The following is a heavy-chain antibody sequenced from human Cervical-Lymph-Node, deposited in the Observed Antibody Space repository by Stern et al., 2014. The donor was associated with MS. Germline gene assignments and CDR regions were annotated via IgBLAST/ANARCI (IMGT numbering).Heavy chain of an antibody. CDR3: ARQVSATLYYYGMDV. CDR1: GGSLISNIYN. D-gene: IGHD3-22*01. CDR2: IYHTGST. J-gene: IGHJ6*02. V-gene: IGHV4-39*01. Sequence: QVQLQESGPGLAKPSETLSLTCTVSGGSLISNIYNWNWIRQPPGKELEWIGGIYHTGSTYYNPSLESRVALSIDTSKNQFSLNLNSVTPAVTAVYYCARQVSATLYYYGMDVWGQGTTVIVSS.